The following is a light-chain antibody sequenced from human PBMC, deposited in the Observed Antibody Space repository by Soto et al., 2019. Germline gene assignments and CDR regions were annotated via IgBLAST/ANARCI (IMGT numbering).Light chain of an antibody. CDR2: GAI. V-gene: IGKV3-11*01. CDR1: RSISTY. CDR3: QQYYSTPTWT. J-gene: IGKJ1*01. Sequence: ETVLTQSPATLSLSPGERATLSCRASRSISTYVAWYQQKPGQAPRLLIYGAINRATGIPARFSGSGSGTDFTLTISSLQAEDVAVYYCQQYYSTPTWTFGQGTKVDIK.